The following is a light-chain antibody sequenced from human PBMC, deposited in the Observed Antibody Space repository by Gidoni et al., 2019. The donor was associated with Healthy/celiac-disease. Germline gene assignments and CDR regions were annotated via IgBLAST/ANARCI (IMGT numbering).Light chain of an antibody. J-gene: IGKJ4*01. CDR2: AAS. Sequence: DIQMTPSPSSLSASVGDRVTITCRASQSISSYLNWYQQKPGKAPKLLIYAASSLQSGVTSRFSGSGSGTDFTLTISSLQPEDCATYYCQQSYSTPLTFGGGTKVEIK. CDR3: QQSYSTPLT. V-gene: IGKV1-39*01. CDR1: QSISSY.